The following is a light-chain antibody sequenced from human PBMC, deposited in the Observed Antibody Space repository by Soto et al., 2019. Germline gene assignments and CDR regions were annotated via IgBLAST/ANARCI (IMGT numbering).Light chain of an antibody. CDR2: EVS. CDR3: NSYTIKATGV. J-gene: IGLJ1*01. CDR1: SSDVGGYNY. Sequence: QSALTQPASVSGSPGQSITISCTGTSSDVGGYNYVSWYQQHPGKAPKLIIYEVSNRPSGVSNRFSGSKSGNTASLTISGLKAEDEAYYYCNSYTIKATGVFGTGTKLTVL. V-gene: IGLV2-14*01.